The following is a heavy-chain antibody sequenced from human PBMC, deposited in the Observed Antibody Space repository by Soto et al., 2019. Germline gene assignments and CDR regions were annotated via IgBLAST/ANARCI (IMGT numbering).Heavy chain of an antibody. J-gene: IGHJ3*01. CDR2: IYHSGTT. CDR1: HFSVTNNKY. D-gene: IGHD2-15*01. V-gene: IGHV4-4*02. Sequence: QVLLQESGPGLVKPSGTLSLTCTVSHFSVTNNKYWSWVRQSPGKPPEWIGDIYHSGTTYYNPSLSSRVSMSMDKSKNQISLILTSVTAADTAVYYCARDSRYCTDSGCSIMRDAFDVWGQGTLVTVSS. CDR3: ARDSRYCTDSGCSIMRDAFDV.